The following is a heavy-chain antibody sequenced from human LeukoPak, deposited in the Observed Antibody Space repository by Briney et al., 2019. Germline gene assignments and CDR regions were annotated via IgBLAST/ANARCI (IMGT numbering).Heavy chain of an antibody. CDR3: ARSNSGSYRELDY. CDR2: IYTSGIT. D-gene: IGHD1-26*01. Sequence: SQTLSLTCTVSGGSINSGSYFWSWIRQPAGKGLEWIGRIYTSGITNYNSSLMSRATIPIDTSKNQFSLKLSSVTAADTAVYYCARSNSGSYRELDYWGQGALVTVSS. CDR1: GGSINSGSYF. V-gene: IGHV4-61*02. J-gene: IGHJ4*02.